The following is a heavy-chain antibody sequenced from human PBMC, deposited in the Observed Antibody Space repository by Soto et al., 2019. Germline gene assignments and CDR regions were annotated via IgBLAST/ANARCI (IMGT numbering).Heavy chain of an antibody. CDR1: GGSVSSGSYH. Sequence: SETLSLTCTVSGGSVSSGSYHWTWIRQPPGKGLEWIGSIYYSGSTNYNPSLKSRVTISVDTSKNQFSLKLSAVTAADTAVYYCARHRGSHPPGLWGQGTLVTVSS. J-gene: IGHJ4*02. CDR3: ARHRGSHPPGL. V-gene: IGHV4-61*01. CDR2: IYYSGST.